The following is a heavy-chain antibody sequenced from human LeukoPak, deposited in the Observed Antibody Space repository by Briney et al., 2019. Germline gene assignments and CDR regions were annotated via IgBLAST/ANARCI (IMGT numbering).Heavy chain of an antibody. J-gene: IGHJ4*02. Sequence: PGGSLRLSCAAFGFTFSSYWMRWVRQAPGKGLVWVSRINSDGSSTSYADSVKGRFTISSDNAKITLYLQMNSLRAEDTAVYYCARDPDGYRGWGQGTLVTVSS. V-gene: IGHV3-74*01. CDR3: ARDPDGYRG. D-gene: IGHD5-24*01. CDR2: INSDGSST. CDR1: GFTFSSYW.